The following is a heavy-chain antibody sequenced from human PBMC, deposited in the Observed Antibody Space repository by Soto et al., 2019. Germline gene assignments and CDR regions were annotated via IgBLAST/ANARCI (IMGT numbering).Heavy chain of an antibody. CDR3: AKDDSGYDSPNDFGS. V-gene: IGHV3-23*01. Sequence: EVQVLESGGGLVQPGGSLRLSCEASGFSFSTYVMSWVRQAPGKGLEWVSGSSGSGAYTLYADSVKGRFTISRDNSKNTLSLQMNSMRAEDTAVYFCAKDDSGYDSPNDFGSWGQGTLVTVSS. J-gene: IGHJ5*01. CDR2: SSGSGAYT. D-gene: IGHD5-12*01. CDR1: GFSFSTYV.